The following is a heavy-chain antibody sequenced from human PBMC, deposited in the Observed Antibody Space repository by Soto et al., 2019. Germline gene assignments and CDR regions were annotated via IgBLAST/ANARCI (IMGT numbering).Heavy chain of an antibody. J-gene: IGHJ6*02. CDR1: GYTFTSCG. V-gene: IGHV1-18*04. CDR2: ISTYNGNT. Sequence: ASVKVSCKASGYTFTSCGLSWVRQAPGQGLEWMGFISTYNGNTNYAQKLQGRVTMTTDTSTSTAYMELRSLRSEDTAVYYCARERAGPSSYHCHYGMHXWGQVTTVTVS. CDR3: ARERAGPSSYHCHYGMHX. D-gene: IGHD6-6*01.